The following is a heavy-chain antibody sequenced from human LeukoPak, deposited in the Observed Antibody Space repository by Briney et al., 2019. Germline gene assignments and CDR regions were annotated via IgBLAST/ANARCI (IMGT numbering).Heavy chain of an antibody. Sequence: GGSLRLSCAASGFTFNNCAMTWVRPAPGKGLEWVSAISGSGGGTYYADSVKGRFTISRDNSQNTLYLQMSSLRAEDTAVYYCAKGGTGLRYYYSMDVWGKGTTVTVSS. CDR2: ISGSGGGT. CDR3: AKGGTGLRYYYSMDV. D-gene: IGHD1-1*01. V-gene: IGHV3-23*01. CDR1: GFTFNNCA. J-gene: IGHJ6*03.